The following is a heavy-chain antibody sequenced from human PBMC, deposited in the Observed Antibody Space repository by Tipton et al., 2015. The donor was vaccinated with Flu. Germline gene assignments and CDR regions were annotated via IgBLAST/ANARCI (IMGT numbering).Heavy chain of an antibody. CDR1: GDSIRSENYF. V-gene: IGHV4-61*02. Sequence: TLSLTCTVSGDSIRSENYFWSWIRQPAGKELEWIGRAYYTGNANYNPSLKSRVTISIDTSKNQFSLNMNSVTAADTAVYFCARRDYSNYVSDPKNWFDPWGQGTLVTVSS. CDR2: AYYTGNA. CDR3: ARRDYSNYVSDPKNWFDP. D-gene: IGHD4-11*01. J-gene: IGHJ5*02.